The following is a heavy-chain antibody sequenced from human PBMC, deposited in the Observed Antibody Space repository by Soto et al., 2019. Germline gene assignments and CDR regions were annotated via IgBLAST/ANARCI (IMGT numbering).Heavy chain of an antibody. D-gene: IGHD6-19*01. J-gene: IGHJ5*02. CDR3: ARAQQWPVLKNWFDP. Sequence: PSETLSLTCTVSGGSISSSSYYWGWIRQPPGKGLEWIGSIYYSGSTYYNPSLKSRVTISVDTSKNQFSLKLSSVTAADTAVYYCARAQQWPVLKNWFDPWGQGTLVTVSS. CDR2: IYYSGST. CDR1: GGSISSSSYY. V-gene: IGHV4-39*01.